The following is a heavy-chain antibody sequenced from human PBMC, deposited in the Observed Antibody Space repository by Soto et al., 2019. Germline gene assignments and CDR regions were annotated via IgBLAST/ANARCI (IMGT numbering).Heavy chain of an antibody. CDR1: GFTFSSYA. D-gene: IGHD5-12*01. Sequence: GGSLRLSCAASGFTFSSYAMSWVRQAPGQGLEWVSTISGGGGTTYYADSVKGRFTISRDNSDNTLYLDMNSLRAEDTAAYYCAKDRAYSAYENWLDSWGQGTLVTSPQ. CDR2: ISGGGGTT. CDR3: AKDRAYSAYENWLDS. J-gene: IGHJ5*01. V-gene: IGHV3-23*01.